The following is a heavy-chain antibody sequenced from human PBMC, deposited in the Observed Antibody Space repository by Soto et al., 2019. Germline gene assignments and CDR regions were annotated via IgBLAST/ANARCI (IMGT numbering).Heavy chain of an antibody. CDR3: ARAKLQSITGTTSSFDY. Sequence: GESLKISCAASGFTFSSYSMNWVRQAPGKGLEWVSSISSSSSYIYYADSVKGRFTISRDNAKNSLYLQMNSLRAEDTAVYYCARAKLQSITGTTSSFDYWGQGTLVTVSS. D-gene: IGHD1-7*01. CDR1: GFTFSSYS. J-gene: IGHJ4*02. CDR2: ISSSSSYI. V-gene: IGHV3-21*01.